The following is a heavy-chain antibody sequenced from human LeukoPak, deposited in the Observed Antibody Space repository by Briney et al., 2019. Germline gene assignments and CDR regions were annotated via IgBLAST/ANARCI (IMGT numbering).Heavy chain of an antibody. Sequence: GGTLRLSCAASGFTFSSYGMSWVRQAPGKGLEWVSGIRGSGDITFYADSVKGRFTISRDNSKNTLYLQMNSLRAEDTAVYYCAKLTYGSGTYGAFDYWGQGTLVTVPT. D-gene: IGHD3-10*01. V-gene: IGHV3-23*01. CDR2: IRGSGDIT. CDR1: GFTFSSYG. J-gene: IGHJ4*02. CDR3: AKLTYGSGTYGAFDY.